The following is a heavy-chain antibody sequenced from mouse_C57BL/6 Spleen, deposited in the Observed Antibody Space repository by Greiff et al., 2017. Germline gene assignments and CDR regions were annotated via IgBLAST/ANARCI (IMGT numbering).Heavy chain of an antibody. CDR2: IDPSDSYT. CDR3: ARRDYLYFDV. V-gene: IGHV1-50*01. CDR1: GYTFTSYW. J-gene: IGHJ1*03. Sequence: QVQLQQPGAELVKPGASVKLSCKASGYTFTSYWMQWVKQRPGQGLEWIGEIDPSDSYTNYNQKFKGKATLTVDTASSTAYMQRSSLTSEDSAVYYCARRDYLYFDVWGTGTTVTVSS.